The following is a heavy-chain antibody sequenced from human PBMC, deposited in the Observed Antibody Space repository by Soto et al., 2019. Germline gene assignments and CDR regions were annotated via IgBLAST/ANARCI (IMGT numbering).Heavy chain of an antibody. V-gene: IGHV1-3*01. CDR3: ASDYDFWTPAGYYYGMDV. CDR1: GYTFTSYA. J-gene: IGHJ6*02. CDR2: INAGNGNT. D-gene: IGHD3-3*01. Sequence: ASVKVSCKASGYTFTSYAMHWVRQAPGQRLEWMGWINAGNGNTKYSQKFQGRVTITRDTSASTAYMELSSLRSEDTAVYYCASDYDFWTPAGYYYGMDVWAKGPRSPSP.